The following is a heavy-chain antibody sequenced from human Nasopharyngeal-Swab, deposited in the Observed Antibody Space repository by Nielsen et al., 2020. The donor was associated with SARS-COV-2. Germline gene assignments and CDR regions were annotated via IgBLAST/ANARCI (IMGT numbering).Heavy chain of an antibody. Sequence: WIRQPPGKGLEWIGSIYYSGSTYYNPSLKSRVTISVDTSKNQFSLKLSSVTAADTAVYYCATERAIAVAGIFGAKFDYWGQGTLVTVSS. J-gene: IGHJ4*02. CDR2: IYYSGST. D-gene: IGHD6-19*01. CDR3: ATERAIAVAGIFGAKFDY. V-gene: IGHV4-39*01.